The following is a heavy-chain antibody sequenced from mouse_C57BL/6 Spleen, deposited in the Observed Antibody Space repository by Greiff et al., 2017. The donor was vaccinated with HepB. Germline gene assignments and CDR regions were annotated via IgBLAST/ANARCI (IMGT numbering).Heavy chain of an antibody. CDR2: IDPSDSET. J-gene: IGHJ1*03. Sequence: VQLQQSGAELVRPGSSVKLSCKASGYTFTSYWMHWVKQRPIQGLDWIGNIDPSDSETHYNQKFKDKATLTVDKSSSTAYMQLSSLTSEDSAVYYCARCGYYGYFDVWGTGTTVTVSS. CDR3: ARCGYYGYFDV. CDR1: GYTFTSYW. D-gene: IGHD2-2*01. V-gene: IGHV1-52*01.